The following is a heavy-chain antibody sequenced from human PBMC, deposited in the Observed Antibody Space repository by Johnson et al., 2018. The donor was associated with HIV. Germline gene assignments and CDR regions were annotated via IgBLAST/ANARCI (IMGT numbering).Heavy chain of an antibody. Sequence: VQLVESGGGVVQPGGSLRLSCAASGFTLSSYGIHWVRQSPGKGLEWVANIKQDGSEKYYVDSVKGRFTISRDNAKNSLYLQMNSLRAEDTALYYCAKDRRYSGRNGAFDIWGQGTMVTVSS. CDR1: GFTLSSYG. V-gene: IGHV3-7*05. CDR3: AKDRRYSGRNGAFDI. J-gene: IGHJ3*02. CDR2: IKQDGSEK. D-gene: IGHD1-26*01.